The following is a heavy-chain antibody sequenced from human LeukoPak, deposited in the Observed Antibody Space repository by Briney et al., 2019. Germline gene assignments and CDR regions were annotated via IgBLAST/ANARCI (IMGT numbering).Heavy chain of an antibody. CDR2: ISAYNGNT. V-gene: IGHV1-18*01. D-gene: IGHD6-19*01. J-gene: IGHJ4*02. Sequence: ASVKVSCKASGYTFSSYGIAWVRQAPGQGLEWMGWISAYNGNTNYAQKLQGRVTMTTDTSTSTAYMELRSLRSDDTAVYYCAREVIAVASLDYWGQGTLVTVSS. CDR3: AREVIAVASLDY. CDR1: GYTFSSYG.